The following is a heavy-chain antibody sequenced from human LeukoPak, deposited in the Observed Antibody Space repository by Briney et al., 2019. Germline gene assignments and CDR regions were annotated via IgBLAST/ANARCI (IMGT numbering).Heavy chain of an antibody. Sequence: ASVKVSCKASGYTFTGYYMHWVRQAPGQGLEWMGWINPNSGGTNYAQKFQGRVTMTRDTSISTAYMELSRLRSDDTAVYYCARFLEWWGGFDYWGQGTLVTVSS. V-gene: IGHV1-2*02. CDR2: INPNSGGT. CDR3: ARFLEWWGGFDY. D-gene: IGHD3-3*01. CDR1: GYTFTGYY. J-gene: IGHJ4*02.